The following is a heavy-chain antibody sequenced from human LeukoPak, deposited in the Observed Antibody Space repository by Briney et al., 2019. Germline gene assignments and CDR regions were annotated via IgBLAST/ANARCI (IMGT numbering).Heavy chain of an antibody. CDR2: IYHSGST. Sequence: SETLSLTCTVSGGSISSYYWSRIRQPPGKGLEWIGSIYHSGSTYYNPSLKSRVTISVDTSKNQFSLKLSSVTAADTAVYYCARGRGQQYYFDYWGQGTLVTVSS. CDR1: GGSISSYY. J-gene: IGHJ4*02. V-gene: IGHV4-38-2*02. CDR3: ARGRGQQYYFDY. D-gene: IGHD6-13*01.